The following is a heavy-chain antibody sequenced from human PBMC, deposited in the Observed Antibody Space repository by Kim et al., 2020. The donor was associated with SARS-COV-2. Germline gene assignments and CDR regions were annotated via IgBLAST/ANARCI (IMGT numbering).Heavy chain of an antibody. J-gene: IGHJ6*02. CDR3: AKSPRGLRYCSGGSCYSNYYYYYGMDV. V-gene: IGHV3-23*01. D-gene: IGHD2-15*01. CDR1: GFTFSSYA. Sequence: GGSLRLSCAASGFTFSSYAMSWVRQAPGKGLEWVSAISGSGGSTYYADSVKGRFTISRDNSKNTLYLQMNSLRAEDTAVYYCAKSPRGLRYCSGGSCYSNYYYYYGMDVWGQGTTVTVSS. CDR2: ISGSGGST.